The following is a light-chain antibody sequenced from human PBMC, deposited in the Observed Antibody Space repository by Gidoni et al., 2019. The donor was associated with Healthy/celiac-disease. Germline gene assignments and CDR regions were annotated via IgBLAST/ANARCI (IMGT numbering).Light chain of an antibody. Sequence: EIVLTQSPGTLSLSPGERVTLSCRASQSVTNRYLAWYQQRPGQAPRLLIYGASNRATGTPDRFSGSGSGTDFTLTISRLEPEDFAVYFCQQHGTSAWTFGQGTKVEIK. CDR3: QQHGTSAWT. CDR1: QSVTNRY. V-gene: IGKV3-20*01. CDR2: GAS. J-gene: IGKJ1*01.